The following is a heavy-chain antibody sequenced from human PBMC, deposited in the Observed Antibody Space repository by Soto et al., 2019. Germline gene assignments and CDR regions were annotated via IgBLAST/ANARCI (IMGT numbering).Heavy chain of an antibody. J-gene: IGHJ5*02. CDR2: IYHSGTT. CDR3: ARVFSRWFDP. D-gene: IGHD2-21*01. V-gene: IGHV4-59*01. CDR1: GDSFSSYY. Sequence: PSETLSLTCTVSGDSFSSYYWSWIRQPPGKGLEWIGYIYHSGTTTYIPPLKSRITISVDTPKNQFSLKLNSETGADTPVYYCARVFSRWFDPWGQGRLITV.